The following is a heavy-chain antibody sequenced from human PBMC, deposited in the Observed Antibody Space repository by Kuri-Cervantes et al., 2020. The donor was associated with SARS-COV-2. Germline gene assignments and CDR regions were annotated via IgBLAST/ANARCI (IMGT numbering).Heavy chain of an antibody. CDR2: ISGTVIST. D-gene: IGHD3-10*01. Sequence: GGSLRLSCAASGFTFSISAMNWVRQASGKGLQWVSGISGTVISTYYADSVKGRFTISRDNSKNTLYLQMNSLRAEDTAAYYCAKDRFRELSYCMDVWGKGNMVNVAS. CDR1: GFTFSISA. J-gene: IGHJ6*03. CDR3: AKDRFRELSYCMDV. V-gene: IGHV3-23*01.